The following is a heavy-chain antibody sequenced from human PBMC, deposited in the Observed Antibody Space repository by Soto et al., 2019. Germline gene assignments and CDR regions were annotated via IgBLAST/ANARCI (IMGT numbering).Heavy chain of an antibody. CDR3: ARDFGPGSARPRVMYYYYGMDV. CDR2: IWYDGSNK. J-gene: IGHJ6*02. D-gene: IGHD6-6*01. CDR1: GFTFSSYG. Sequence: GGSLRLSCAASGFTFSSYGMHWVRQAPGKGLEWVAVIWYDGSNKYYADSVKGRFTISRDNSKNTLYLQMNSLRAEDTAVYYCARDFGPGSARPRVMYYYYGMDVWGQGTTVTVSS. V-gene: IGHV3-33*01.